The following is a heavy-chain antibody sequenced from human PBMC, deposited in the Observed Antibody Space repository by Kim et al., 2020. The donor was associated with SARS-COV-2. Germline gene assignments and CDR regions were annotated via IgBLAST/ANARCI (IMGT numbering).Heavy chain of an antibody. D-gene: IGHD3-10*01. CDR1: EFTLSSYE. J-gene: IGHJ3*02. CDR2: ITTSGNTV. V-gene: IGHV3-48*03. CDR3: ARETPGIRGVACDI. Sequence: GGSLRLSCEASEFTLSSYEMNWVRQAPGKGLEWVSYITTSGNTVHYADSVRGRFTVSRDNAKNSLYLQMNSLRAEDPAVYYCARETPGIRGVACDIWGQGTMVTVSS.